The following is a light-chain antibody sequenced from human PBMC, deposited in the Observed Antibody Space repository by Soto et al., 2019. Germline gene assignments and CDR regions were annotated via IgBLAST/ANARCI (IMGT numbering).Light chain of an antibody. CDR1: SSNIGAGYD. J-gene: IGLJ3*02. Sequence: QSVLTQPPSVSGAPGQRVTISCTGSSSNIGAGYDVHWYQQLPGIAPKLLTYGNSNRPSGVPDRFSGSKSGTSASLAITGPQAEDEAGYYCQSYDSSLHGSVFGGGTKLTVL. CDR3: QSYDSSLHGSV. V-gene: IGLV1-40*01. CDR2: GNS.